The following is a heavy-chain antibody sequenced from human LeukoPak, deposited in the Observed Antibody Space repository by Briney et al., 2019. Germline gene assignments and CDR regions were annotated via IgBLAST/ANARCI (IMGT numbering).Heavy chain of an antibody. J-gene: IGHJ5*02. CDR2: IIPIFGTA. CDR1: GGTFSSYA. Sequence: SVKASCKASGGTFSSYAISWARQAPGQGLEWMGGIIPIFGTANYAQKFQGRVTITTDESTSTAYMELSSLRSEDTAVYYCARGSGGDCYMNPCWFDPWGQGTLVTVSS. D-gene: IGHD2-21*02. CDR3: ARGSGGDCYMNPCWFDP. V-gene: IGHV1-69*05.